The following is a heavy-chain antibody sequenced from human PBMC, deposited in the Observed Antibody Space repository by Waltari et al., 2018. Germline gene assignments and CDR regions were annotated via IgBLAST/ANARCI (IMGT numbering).Heavy chain of an antibody. D-gene: IGHD3-22*01. J-gene: IGHJ4*02. CDR2: VYYSGNT. V-gene: IGHV4-31*02. CDR3: ARDNGDSSVDY. Sequence: WIRQHPGKGLEWMGYVYYSGNTYYNPSLKSRIAISIDTSKNLFSLKLSSVTAADTAMYYCARDNGDSSVDYWGQGTLVTVSS.